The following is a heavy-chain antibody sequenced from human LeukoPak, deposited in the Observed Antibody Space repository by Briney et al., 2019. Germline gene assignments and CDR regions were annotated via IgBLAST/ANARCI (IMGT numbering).Heavy chain of an antibody. Sequence: GGSLRLSCAASGFTFSSYVMSWVCQAPGRGLEWVSSISGSGDNTYYADSMKGRFTISRDNSKNTVYLQMNSLRAEDTAVYYCAKDQVGRIADDYWGQGTLVTVSS. V-gene: IGHV3-23*01. CDR2: ISGSGDNT. CDR3: AKDQVGRIADDY. CDR1: GFTFSSYV. D-gene: IGHD6-13*01. J-gene: IGHJ4*02.